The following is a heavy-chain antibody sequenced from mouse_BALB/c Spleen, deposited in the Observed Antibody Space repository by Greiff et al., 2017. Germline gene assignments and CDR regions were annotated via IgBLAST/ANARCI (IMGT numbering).Heavy chain of an antibody. J-gene: IGHJ4*01. CDR2: IDPENGNT. CDR1: GFNIKDYY. V-gene: IGHV14-1*02. CDR3: ASIGGNYGGRAMDY. D-gene: IGHD1-1*02. Sequence: EVQLQQSGAELVRPGALVKLSCKASGFNIKDYYMHWVKQRPEQGLEWIGWIDPENGNTIYDPKFQGKASITADTSSNTAYLQLSSLTSEDTAVYYCASIGGNYGGRAMDYWGQGTSVTVAS.